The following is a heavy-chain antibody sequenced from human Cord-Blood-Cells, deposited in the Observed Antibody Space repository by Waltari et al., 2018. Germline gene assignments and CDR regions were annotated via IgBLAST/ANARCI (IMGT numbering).Heavy chain of an antibody. CDR1: GYTLTELS. D-gene: IGHD3-3*01. J-gene: IGHJ2*01. CDR3: ATARDFWSGYYWYFDL. Sequence: QVQLVQSGAEVKKPGASVKVSCKVSGYTLTELSMHWVRQAPGKGLEWMGVFDPEDGETIYAQKFQGRVTMTEDTSTDTAYMELSSLRSEDTAVYYCATARDFWSGYYWYFDLWGRGTLVTVSS. CDR2: FDPEDGET. V-gene: IGHV1-24*01.